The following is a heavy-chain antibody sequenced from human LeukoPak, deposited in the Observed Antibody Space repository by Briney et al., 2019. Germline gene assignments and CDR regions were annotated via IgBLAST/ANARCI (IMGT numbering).Heavy chain of an antibody. CDR3: TTDRVPSHNYGGSYVGY. V-gene: IGHV3-15*07. J-gene: IGHJ4*02. Sequence: GGSLRLSCAASGFTFGTYWMNWVRQAPGKGLEWVGRIKSKTDGGTTDYAAPVKGRFTISRDDSKNTLYLQMNSLKTEDTAVYYCTTDRVPSHNYGGSYVGYWGQGTLVTVSS. D-gene: IGHD1-26*01. CDR2: IKSKTDGGTT. CDR1: GFTFGTYW.